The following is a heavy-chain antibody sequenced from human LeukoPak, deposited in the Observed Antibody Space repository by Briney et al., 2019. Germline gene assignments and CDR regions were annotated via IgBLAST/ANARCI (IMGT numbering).Heavy chain of an antibody. CDR2: IIPIFGTA. CDR3: ASGDLLLFKY. CDR1: GGTFSSYA. Sequence: SVKVSCKASGGTFSSYAISWVRQAPGQGLEWMGGIIPIFGTANYAQKFQGRVPITTDESTSTAYMELSGLSPEDTAVYYCASGDLLLFKYWGQGTLVTVSS. J-gene: IGHJ4*02. V-gene: IGHV1-69*05. D-gene: IGHD3-10*01.